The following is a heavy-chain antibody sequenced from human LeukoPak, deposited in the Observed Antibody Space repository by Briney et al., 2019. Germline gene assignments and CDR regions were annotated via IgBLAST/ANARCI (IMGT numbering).Heavy chain of an antibody. D-gene: IGHD3-10*01. Sequence: GWSLRLSCAASGFTFSSYWMHWVRQTPEQALVGMSRISSDWSDIIHADSVRGRFTISRDNAKTTLYLQMTSLRGEDTAVYYCARDRGGRGPTTFDYWGLGTVVTVSS. J-gene: IGHJ4*02. CDR2: ISSDWSDI. CDR3: ARDRGGRGPTTFDY. CDR1: GFTFSSYW. V-gene: IGHV3-74*01.